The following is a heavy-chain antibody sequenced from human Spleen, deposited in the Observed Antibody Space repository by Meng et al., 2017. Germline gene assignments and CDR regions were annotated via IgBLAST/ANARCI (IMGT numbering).Heavy chain of an antibody. J-gene: IGHJ4*02. CDR2: ISGNGGST. Sequence: GESLKISCAASGFTFRTYAMSWVRQAPGKGLEWVSVISGNGGSTYYADSVKGRFTISRDNSKNTPYLQMNSLRVPDTAVYYCAKSWCSVTSCYADYWGQGTLVTVSS. D-gene: IGHD2-2*01. CDR1: GFTFRTYA. V-gene: IGHV3-23*01. CDR3: AKSWCSVTSCYADY.